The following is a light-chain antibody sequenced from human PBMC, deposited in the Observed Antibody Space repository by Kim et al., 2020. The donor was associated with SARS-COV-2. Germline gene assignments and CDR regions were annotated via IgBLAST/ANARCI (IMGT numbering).Light chain of an antibody. J-gene: IGKJ2*01. CDR3: QQSHSTPYT. Sequence: SASVGDSFPVTCRPSQSVADYLHWYQHKPGKAPKLLIYATSALQTGVPSRFSGRGSGTDFTLTISSLEPEDFATYYCQQSHSTPYTFGQGTKLEI. V-gene: IGKV1-39*01. CDR1: QSVADY. CDR2: ATS.